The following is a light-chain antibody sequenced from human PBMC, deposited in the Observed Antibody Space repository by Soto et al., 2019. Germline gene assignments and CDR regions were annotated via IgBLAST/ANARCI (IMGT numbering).Light chain of an antibody. CDR3: QQYNNWPWT. Sequence: EIVLTQSPVTLSLSPWESATLSCRASQSIGSNYLAWYQHKPGQAPRLLIYGASKRATGIPDRFSGSGSGAEFTLTISSLQSEDFAVYYCQQYNNWPWTFGQGTKVDIK. J-gene: IGKJ1*01. CDR2: GAS. CDR1: QSIGSN. V-gene: IGKV3-15*01.